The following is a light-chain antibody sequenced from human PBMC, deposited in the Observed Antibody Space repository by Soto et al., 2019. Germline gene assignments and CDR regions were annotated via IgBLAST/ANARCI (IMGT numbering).Light chain of an antibody. Sequence: DIQLTQSPSTLSASVGGRGTITCRASQNIKTYLNWYQQKPGKAPNLLIYAASSLHSGVPPRFSGSGSGTDFTLTISSLQPEDFATYYCQQSFSSPPWTFGQGTKVDIK. CDR2: AAS. V-gene: IGKV1-39*01. CDR3: QQSFSSPPWT. CDR1: QNIKTY. J-gene: IGKJ1*01.